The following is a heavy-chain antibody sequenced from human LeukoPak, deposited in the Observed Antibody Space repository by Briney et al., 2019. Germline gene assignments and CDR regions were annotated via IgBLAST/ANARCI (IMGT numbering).Heavy chain of an antibody. CDR2: IYYSGST. CDR3: ASLSRIAAAGTTYYFDY. J-gene: IGHJ4*02. V-gene: IGHV4-38-2*01. CDR1: GFTFSDHY. D-gene: IGHD6-13*01. Sequence: LRLSCAAAGFTFSDHYMDWVRQPPGKGLEWIGSIYYSGSTYYNPSLKSRVTISVDTSKNQFSLKLSSVTAADTAVYYCASLSRIAAAGTTYYFDYWGQGTLVTVSS.